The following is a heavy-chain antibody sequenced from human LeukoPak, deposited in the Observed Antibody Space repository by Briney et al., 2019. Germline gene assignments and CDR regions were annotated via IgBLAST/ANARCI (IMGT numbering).Heavy chain of an antibody. D-gene: IGHD3-10*01. Sequence: GGSLRLSCAASGFTFSSYAMSWVRQAPGKGLEWVSAISGSGGSTYYADSVKGRFTISRDNSKNTLYLQVNSLRAEDTAVYYCAKGELWFGEPFDYWGQGTLVTVSS. CDR2: ISGSGGST. CDR1: GFTFSSYA. CDR3: AKGELWFGEPFDY. V-gene: IGHV3-23*01. J-gene: IGHJ4*02.